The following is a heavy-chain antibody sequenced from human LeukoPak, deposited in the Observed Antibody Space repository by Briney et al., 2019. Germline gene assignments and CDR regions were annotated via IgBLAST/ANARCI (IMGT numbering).Heavy chain of an antibody. CDR1: GFTFSSYA. D-gene: IGHD2-8*01. Sequence: GGSLRLSCAASGFTFSSYAMHWVRQAPGKGLEWVAVISYDGSNKYYADSVKGRFTIFRGNSKNTRYLQMNSLRAEDTAVYYCARDPTGVYSDYYFDYWGQGTLVTVSS. CDR2: ISYDGSNK. V-gene: IGHV3-30-3*01. J-gene: IGHJ4*02. CDR3: ARDPTGVYSDYYFDY.